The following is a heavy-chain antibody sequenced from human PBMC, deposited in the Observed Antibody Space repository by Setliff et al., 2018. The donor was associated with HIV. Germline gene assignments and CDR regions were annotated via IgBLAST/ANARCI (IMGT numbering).Heavy chain of an antibody. CDR1: GYTISAHG. CDR3: AIDGLSYNILPGSIAYFHSGMDV. Sequence: ASVKVSCKASGYTISAHGVSWVRHAPGHGLEWMGWISGDNGDTKYSQRFQGRLTMTTETSTNTAYMELRSLRSDDTAVYYCAIDGLSYNILPGSIAYFHSGMDV. V-gene: IGHV1-18*01. D-gene: IGHD3-9*01. J-gene: IGHJ6*01. CDR2: ISGDNGDT.